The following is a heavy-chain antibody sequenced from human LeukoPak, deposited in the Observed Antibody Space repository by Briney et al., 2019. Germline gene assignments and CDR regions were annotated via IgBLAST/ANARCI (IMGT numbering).Heavy chain of an antibody. Sequence: GASVKVSCTASGYTFTSYYMHWVRQAPGQGLEWMGIINPSGGSTSYAQKFQGRVTMTRDTSTSTVYMELSSLRSEDTAVYYCARVHPITMIVVDAFDIWGQGTMVTVSS. D-gene: IGHD3-22*01. J-gene: IGHJ3*02. CDR2: INPSGGST. CDR1: GYTFTSYY. V-gene: IGHV1-46*01. CDR3: ARVHPITMIVVDAFDI.